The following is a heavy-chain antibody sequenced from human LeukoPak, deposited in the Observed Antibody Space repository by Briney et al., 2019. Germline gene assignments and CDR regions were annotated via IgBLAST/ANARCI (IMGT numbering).Heavy chain of an antibody. V-gene: IGHV4-30-4*07. J-gene: IGHJ4*02. D-gene: IGHD2-8*02. Sequence: PSETLSLTCAVSGGSISSGGYSWSWIRQPPGKGLEWIGYIYYSGSTYYNPSLKSRVTISVDTSKNQFSLKLSSVTAADTAVYYCARDLAPGAPSRHWGQGTLVTVSS. CDR1: GGSISSGGYS. CDR2: IYYSGST. CDR3: ARDLAPGAPSRH.